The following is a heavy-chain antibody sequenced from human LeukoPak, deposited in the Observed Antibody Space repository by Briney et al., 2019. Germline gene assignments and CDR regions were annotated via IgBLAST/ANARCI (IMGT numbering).Heavy chain of an antibody. J-gene: IGHJ4*02. CDR3: ANGIDSTGYYPFDY. V-gene: IGHV3-23*01. Sequence: GGSLRLSCAASGFTFSSYAMSWVRQAPGKGLEWVSAISGGVDSTYYADSVKGRFTISRDNSKNTVYLQMNSLRAEDTAVYYCANGIDSTGYYPFDYWGQGTLVTVSS. D-gene: IGHD3-22*01. CDR2: ISGGVDST. CDR1: GFTFSSYA.